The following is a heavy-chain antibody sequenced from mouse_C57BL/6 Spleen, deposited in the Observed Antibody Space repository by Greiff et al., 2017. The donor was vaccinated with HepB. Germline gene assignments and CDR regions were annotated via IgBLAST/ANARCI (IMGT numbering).Heavy chain of an antibody. CDR3: AREGYYGSSWFAY. Sequence: EVHLVESGPGLVKPSQSLSLTCSVTGYSITSGYYWNWIRQFPGNKLEWMGYISYDGSNNYNPSLKNRISITRDTSKNQFFLKLNSVTTEDTATYYCAREGYYGSSWFAYWGQGTLVTVSA. CDR1: GYSITSGYY. D-gene: IGHD1-1*01. J-gene: IGHJ3*01. CDR2: ISYDGSN. V-gene: IGHV3-6*01.